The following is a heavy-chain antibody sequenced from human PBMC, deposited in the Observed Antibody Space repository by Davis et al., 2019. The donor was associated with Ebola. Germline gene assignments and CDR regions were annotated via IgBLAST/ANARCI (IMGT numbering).Heavy chain of an antibody. V-gene: IGHV4-31*03. Sequence: PSETLSLTCTVSGGSIISGNYHWSWIRQHPGKGLEWIGFISYSGSTYYNPSLKSRVTMSVDTSKNQFSLKLSAVTAADTAVYYCARAKTIFGVLYHDAFDIWGQGTMVTVSS. CDR2: ISYSGST. J-gene: IGHJ3*02. D-gene: IGHD3-3*01. CDR1: GGSIISGNYH. CDR3: ARAKTIFGVLYHDAFDI.